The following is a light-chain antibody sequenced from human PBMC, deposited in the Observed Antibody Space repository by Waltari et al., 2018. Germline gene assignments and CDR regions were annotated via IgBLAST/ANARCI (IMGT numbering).Light chain of an antibody. CDR1: PSLLPSDGSNY. CDR3: RQALHTPRT. J-gene: IGKJ1*01. CDR2: LSF. V-gene: IGKV2-28*01. Sequence: EIVMTQSPLPLPVTPGEPDSISFTFSPSLLPSDGSNYFNWYLQKPGQSPQLLIYLSFIRASGVPDRFTGSGAGTDFTLKSSRVEAEDVGFYDCRQALHTPRTFGQGTRAEIK.